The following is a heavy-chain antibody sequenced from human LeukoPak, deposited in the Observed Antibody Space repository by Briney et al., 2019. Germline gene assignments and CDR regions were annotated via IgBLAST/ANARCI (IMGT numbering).Heavy chain of an antibody. V-gene: IGHV4-30-2*01. J-gene: IGHJ6*03. Sequence: PSETLSLTCTVSGGSISSGGYYWSWIRQPPGKGLEWIGYIYHSGSTYYNPSLKSRVTISVDRSKNQFSLKLSSVTAADTAVYYCARRYYYYYMDVWGKGTTVTVSS. CDR3: ARRYYYYYMDV. CDR2: IYHSGST. CDR1: GGSISSGGYY.